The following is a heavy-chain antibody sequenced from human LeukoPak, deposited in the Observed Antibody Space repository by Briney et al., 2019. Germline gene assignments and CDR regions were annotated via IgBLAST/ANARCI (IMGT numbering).Heavy chain of an antibody. CDR2: IKEDGSET. J-gene: IGHJ4*02. Sequence: GGSLRLSCAASGFIFKKYWMNWVRQVPGKGLECLANIKEDGSETYYADSVKGRFTISRDNSKNTLYLQMNSLRAEDTAVYYCAKDLPRGTMIVVVITPRFDYWGQGTLVTVSS. D-gene: IGHD3-22*01. V-gene: IGHV3-7*01. CDR3: AKDLPRGTMIVVVITPRFDY. CDR1: GFIFKKYW.